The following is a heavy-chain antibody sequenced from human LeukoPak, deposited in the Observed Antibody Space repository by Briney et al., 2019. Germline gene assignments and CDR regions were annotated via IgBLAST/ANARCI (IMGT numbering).Heavy chain of an antibody. Sequence: PGGSLRLSCAASGFTVSSNYMSWVRQAPGKGLEWVSVIYSGGSTYYADSVKGRFTISRDNSKSTLYIQMNSLRVEDTAVYYCARDRDWNSGFDYWGQGTLVTVSS. V-gene: IGHV3-53*01. J-gene: IGHJ4*02. CDR3: ARDRDWNSGFDY. D-gene: IGHD1-7*01. CDR1: GFTVSSNY. CDR2: IYSGGST.